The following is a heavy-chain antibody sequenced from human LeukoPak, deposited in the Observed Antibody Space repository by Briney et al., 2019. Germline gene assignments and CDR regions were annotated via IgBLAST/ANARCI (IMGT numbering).Heavy chain of an antibody. CDR2: ISGSGGST. D-gene: IGHD3-22*01. CDR3: AKDIRVRGYYDSSGSYNWFDP. Sequence: GGSLRLSCAASGFTFSSYAMSWVRQAPGKGLEWVSSISGSGGSTYYADSVKGRFTISRDNSKNTLYLQMNSLRAEDTAVYYCAKDIRVRGYYDSSGSYNWFDPWGQGTLVTVSS. CDR1: GFTFSSYA. V-gene: IGHV3-23*01. J-gene: IGHJ5*02.